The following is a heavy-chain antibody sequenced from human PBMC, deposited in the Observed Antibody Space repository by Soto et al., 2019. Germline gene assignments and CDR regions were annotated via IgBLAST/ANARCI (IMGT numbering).Heavy chain of an antibody. Sequence: EVQLVESGGGLVQPGGSLRLSCAASGFTFSDDYMDWVRQAPGKGLEWVGRTRNKANSYTTEYAASVKGRFTISRDDSKNSLYLQMNSLQTEDTAVYYCTRVVRYYMDVWGKGTTVTVSS. J-gene: IGHJ6*03. CDR1: GFTFSDDY. V-gene: IGHV3-72*01. CDR2: TRNKANSYTT. CDR3: TRVVRYYMDV.